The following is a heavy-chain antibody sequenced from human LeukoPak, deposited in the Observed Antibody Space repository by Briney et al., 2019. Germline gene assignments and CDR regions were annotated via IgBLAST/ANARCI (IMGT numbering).Heavy chain of an antibody. Sequence: GGSLRLSCAASGFTFRSNWMHWVRQAPGKGLGWVSRIRQDGSGSNYADSVKGRFTISRDNAKNTVYLQMNGLRAEDTAIYYGTRGRSGANPNGLDIWGQGTMVTVSS. J-gene: IGHJ3*02. CDR3: TRGRSGANPNGLDI. CDR1: GFTFRSNW. CDR2: IRQDGSGS. D-gene: IGHD2-8*01. V-gene: IGHV3-74*01.